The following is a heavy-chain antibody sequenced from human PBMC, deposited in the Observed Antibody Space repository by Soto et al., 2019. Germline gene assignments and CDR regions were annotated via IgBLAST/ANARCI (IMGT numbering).Heavy chain of an antibody. V-gene: IGHV4-61*01. CDR1: GGSVSSGSYY. CDR3: ARVRSSGDSLGY. CDR2: IYYSGST. Sequence: QVQLQESGPGLVKPSETLSLTCTVSGGSVSSGSYYWSWIRQPPGKGLEWIGYIYYSGSTKYNPSLKSRVTISVDRSKNQFSLNLSSVTAADTAVYYCARVRSSGDSLGYWGQGTLVTVSS. J-gene: IGHJ4*02. D-gene: IGHD3-22*01.